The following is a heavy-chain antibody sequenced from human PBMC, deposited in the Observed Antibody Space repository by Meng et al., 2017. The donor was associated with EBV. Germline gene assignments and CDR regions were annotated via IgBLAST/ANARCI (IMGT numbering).Heavy chain of an antibody. CDR3: ANNPY. V-gene: IGHV3-23*01. Sequence: VRVWEFGGGLVHPGGRMRLCCDVSGFTFSSYAMRWVLQAPGKGLEGVSAISGSGGSTYYADSVKGRFTIYRDNSKNTLYLKMNSLRAEDTAVYYCANNPYWGQGTLVTVSS. CDR1: GFTFSSYA. CDR2: ISGSGGST. J-gene: IGHJ4*02.